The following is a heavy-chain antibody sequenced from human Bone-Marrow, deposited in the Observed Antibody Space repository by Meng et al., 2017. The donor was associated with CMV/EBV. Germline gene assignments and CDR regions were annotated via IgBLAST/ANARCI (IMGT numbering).Heavy chain of an antibody. J-gene: IGHJ6*02. CDR1: GFILSNYS. V-gene: IGHV3-21*01. Sequence: GGSLRLSCAASGFILSNYSMNWVRQAPGKGLESVSSISSSGYYTHYAASMRGRFTISRDSSKNSPYLQKGSLRAEDMAVYFCARGRSIEFSYLDLCGQGTTVTVS. CDR2: ISSSGYYT. D-gene: IGHD3-3*02. CDR3: ARGRSIEFSYLDL.